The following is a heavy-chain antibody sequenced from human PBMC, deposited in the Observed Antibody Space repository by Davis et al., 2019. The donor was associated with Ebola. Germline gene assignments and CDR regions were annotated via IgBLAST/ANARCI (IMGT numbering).Heavy chain of an antibody. CDR3: ARGYNNSWYPRPYYFDY. CDR1: GGSVSSGSYY. Sequence: MPSETLSLTCTVSGGSVSSGSYYWTWIRQPPGKGLDWIGSIYYSGSTNYNPSLKSRVTISVDTSKNQFSLKLSSVTAADTAIYYCARGYNNSWYPRPYYFDYWGQGTLVTVSS. D-gene: IGHD6-13*01. J-gene: IGHJ4*02. CDR2: IYYSGST. V-gene: IGHV4-61*01.